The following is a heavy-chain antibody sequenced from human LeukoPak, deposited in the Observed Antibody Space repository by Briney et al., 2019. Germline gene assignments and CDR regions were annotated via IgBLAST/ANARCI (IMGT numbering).Heavy chain of an antibody. CDR3: ARVGVVVAATYNWFDP. CDR1: GGSFRGYY. D-gene: IGHD2-15*01. Sequence: SETLSLTCAVYGGSFRGYYWSWIRQPPGKGLERIGEINHSGSTNYNPSLKSRVTISVDTSKNQFSLKLSSVTAADTAVYYCARVGVVVAATYNWFDPWGQGTLVTVSS. J-gene: IGHJ5*02. CDR2: INHSGST. V-gene: IGHV4-34*01.